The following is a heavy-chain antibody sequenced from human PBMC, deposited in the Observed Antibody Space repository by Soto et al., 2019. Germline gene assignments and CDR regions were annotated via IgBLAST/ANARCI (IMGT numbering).Heavy chain of an antibody. J-gene: IGHJ4*02. D-gene: IGHD4-17*01. CDR3: TRPGYGGNSGNGDH. CDR1: GFTLSGSA. CDR2: IRSQANNFAT. V-gene: IGHV3-73*02. Sequence: EMQLVESGGGLVQPGGSLKLSCTVSGFTLSGSAIHWVRQAPGKGLEWVGRIRSQANNFATEYGASVQGRFTISRDDSRNTAYLQMNSLKTEDTAVYFCTRPGYGGNSGNGDHWGQGTLVTVSS.